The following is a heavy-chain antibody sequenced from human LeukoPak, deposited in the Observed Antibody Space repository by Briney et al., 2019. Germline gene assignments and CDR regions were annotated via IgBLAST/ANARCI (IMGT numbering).Heavy chain of an antibody. CDR1: GFTFSSYS. J-gene: IGHJ4*02. V-gene: IGHV3-48*02. CDR3: ARDQGIFDY. Sequence: GGSLRLSCAASGFTFSSYSMNWVRQAPGKGLEWVSYISSSSKTIYYADSVRGRFTISRDNAKNSLYLQMNSLRDKDSAVYYCARDQGIFDYWGQGTLVTVSP. CDR2: ISSSSKTI.